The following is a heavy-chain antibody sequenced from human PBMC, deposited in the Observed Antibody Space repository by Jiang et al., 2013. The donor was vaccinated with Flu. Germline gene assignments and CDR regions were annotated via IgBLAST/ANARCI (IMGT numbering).Heavy chain of an antibody. CDR3: ARQSTSFGCSGGSCYSYYFDY. J-gene: IGHJ4*02. V-gene: IGHV4-39*01. CDR1: GSISSSSYY. Sequence: GSISSSSYYWGLDPPAPRKGLEWIGSIYYSGSTYYNPSLKSRVTISVDTSKNQFSLKLSSVTAADTAVYYCARQSTSFGCSGGSCYSYYFDYWGQGTLVTVSS. D-gene: IGHD2-15*01. CDR2: IYYSGST.